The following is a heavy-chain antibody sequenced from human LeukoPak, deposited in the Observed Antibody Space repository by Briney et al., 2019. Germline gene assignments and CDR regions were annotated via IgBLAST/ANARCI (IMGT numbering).Heavy chain of an antibody. D-gene: IGHD1-1*01. CDR2: IKPDGSVK. V-gene: IGHV3-7*01. Sequence: PGGSLRLSCVASGITFSSSWMSWVRQAPGKGLEWVANIKPDGSVKYYADSVKGRFTISRDNAENSLYLRMNSLRTEDTAVYYCARDQPDPAGTGPRFDYWGQGSLVTVSS. CDR1: GITFSSSW. J-gene: IGHJ4*02. CDR3: ARDQPDPAGTGPRFDY.